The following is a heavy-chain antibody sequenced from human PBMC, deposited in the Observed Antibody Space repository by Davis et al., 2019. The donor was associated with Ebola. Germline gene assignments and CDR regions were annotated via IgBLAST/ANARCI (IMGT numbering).Heavy chain of an antibody. CDR2: ISVYNGDT. V-gene: IGHV1-18*01. D-gene: IGHD3-16*02. CDR1: GYDFSSDG. J-gene: IGHJ4*02. CDR3: AKDRPGSDVIVLEVFDY. Sequence: ASVKVSCKASGYDFSSDGISWVRQAPGQGLEWMGWISVYNGDTTYAKKFQGRMTMTTDKSTSTAYMELLSLKSDDTAVYFCAKDRPGSDVIVLEVFDYWGQGTLVTVSS.